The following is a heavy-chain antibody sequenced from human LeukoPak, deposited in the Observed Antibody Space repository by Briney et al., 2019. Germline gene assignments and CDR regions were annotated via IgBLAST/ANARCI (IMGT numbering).Heavy chain of an antibody. CDR1: GFTVSNNY. Sequence: GGSLRLACAASGFTVSNNYISWVRQAPGKGLEWVSVIYSGGSTKYADSVKARFTISRDNSKNTVYLQMNSLRADDTAVYYCARATLDNWGQGTLVTVSS. J-gene: IGHJ4*02. CDR2: IYSGGST. CDR3: ARATLDN. V-gene: IGHV3-53*01.